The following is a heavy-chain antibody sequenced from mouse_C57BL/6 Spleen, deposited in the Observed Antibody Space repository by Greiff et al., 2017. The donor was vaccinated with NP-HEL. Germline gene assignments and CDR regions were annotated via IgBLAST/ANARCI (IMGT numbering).Heavy chain of an antibody. Sequence: VQLQQSGAELVKPGASVKLSCTASGFNIKDYYMHWVKQRTEQGLEWIGRIDPEDGGTKYAPKFQGKAAITADTSSNTAYLQLSSLTSTAPAFYYYARRGYFSGSSYYFDYWGQGTTLTVSS. CDR1: GFNIKDYY. D-gene: IGHD1-1*01. J-gene: IGHJ2*01. V-gene: IGHV14-2*01. CDR2: IDPEDGGT. CDR3: ARRGYFSGSSYYFDY.